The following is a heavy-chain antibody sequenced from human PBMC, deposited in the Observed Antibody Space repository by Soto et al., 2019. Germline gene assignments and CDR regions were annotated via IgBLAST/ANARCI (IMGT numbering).Heavy chain of an antibody. D-gene: IGHD3-10*01. V-gene: IGHV3-7*01. CDR1: GFTHRSYW. J-gene: IGHJ4*01. Sequence: GGSLTLSSAASGFTHRSYWTSCVRQAPVNSLMWLATIKTDASEKKYVDPVKGRFTVSRDNAKNSLYLQIDSLRAEDTAVYYCARDSVYGSGSSVNHYLDCWGRGTLVTVSS. CDR2: IKTDASEK. CDR3: ARDSVYGSGSSVNHYLDC.